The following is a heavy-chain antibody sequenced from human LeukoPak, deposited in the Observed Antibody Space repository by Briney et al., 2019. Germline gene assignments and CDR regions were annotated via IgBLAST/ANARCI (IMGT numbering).Heavy chain of an antibody. CDR3: AKDVGYCSSTSCYRPYYYYGMDV. Sequence: GGSLRLSCATSGFTFSSYAMSWVRQAPGKGLEWVSAISGSGGSTYYADSVKGRFTISRDNSKNTLYLQMNSLRAEDTAVYYCAKDVGYCSSTSCYRPYYYYGMDVWGQGTTVTVSS. D-gene: IGHD2-2*01. J-gene: IGHJ6*02. V-gene: IGHV3-23*01. CDR2: ISGSGGST. CDR1: GFTFSSYA.